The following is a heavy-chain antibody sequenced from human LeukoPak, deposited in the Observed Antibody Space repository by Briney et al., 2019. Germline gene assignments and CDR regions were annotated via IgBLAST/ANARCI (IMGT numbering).Heavy chain of an antibody. D-gene: IGHD2-15*01. Sequence: SETLSLTCTVSGGSISSGGYYWSWIRQPPGKGLEWIGEINHSGSTNYNPSLKSRVTISVDTSKNQFSLKLSSVTAADTAVYYCARGHCSGGSCYPAPDYWGQGTLVTVSS. CDR3: ARGHCSGGSCYPAPDY. V-gene: IGHV4-39*07. J-gene: IGHJ4*02. CDR1: GGSISSGGYY. CDR2: INHSGST.